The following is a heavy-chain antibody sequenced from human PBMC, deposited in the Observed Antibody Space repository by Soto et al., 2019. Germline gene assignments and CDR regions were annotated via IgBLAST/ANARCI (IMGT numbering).Heavy chain of an antibody. CDR3: ARAGGYYDILTGYYPGRSSFHYYSYMDV. D-gene: IGHD3-9*01. CDR1: GYSFTSYW. V-gene: IGHV5-51*01. J-gene: IGHJ6*03. CDR2: IYPGDSDT. Sequence: PGESLKISCKGSGYSFTSYWIARVPQMPGKGLEWMGIIYPGDSDTRYSPSFQGQVTISADKSISPAYLQWSSLKASDTAMYYCARAGGYYDILTGYYPGRSSFHYYSYMDVWGKGTTVTVSS.